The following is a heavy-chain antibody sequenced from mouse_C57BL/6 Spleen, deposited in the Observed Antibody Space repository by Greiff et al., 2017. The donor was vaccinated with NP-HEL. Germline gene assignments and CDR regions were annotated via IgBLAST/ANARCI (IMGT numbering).Heavy chain of an antibody. Sequence: QVQLQQPGAELVRPGSSVKLSCKASGYTFTSYWMHWVKQRPIQGLEWIGNIDPSDSETHYNQKFKDKATLTVDKSSSTAYMQLSSLTSEDSAVYYCARRNYGSSPTWLAYWGQGTLVTVSA. CDR3: ARRNYGSSPTWLAY. D-gene: IGHD1-1*01. V-gene: IGHV1-52*01. CDR2: IDPSDSET. CDR1: GYTFTSYW. J-gene: IGHJ3*01.